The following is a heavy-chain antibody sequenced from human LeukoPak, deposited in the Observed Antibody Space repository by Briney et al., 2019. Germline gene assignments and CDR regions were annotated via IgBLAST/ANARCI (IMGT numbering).Heavy chain of an antibody. V-gene: IGHV3-20*04. Sequence: GGSLTLSCAASGFTLDEYRMRCARQATGKALECVSDINWNGGSTVYADSVKSRFTISRDNSKNTLYLQMNSLRAEDTAVYYCARRAGAYSHAYDYCGQGTLVTVSS. CDR3: ARRAGAYSHAYDY. D-gene: IGHD4/OR15-4a*01. J-gene: IGHJ4*02. CDR1: GFTLDEYR. CDR2: INWNGGST.